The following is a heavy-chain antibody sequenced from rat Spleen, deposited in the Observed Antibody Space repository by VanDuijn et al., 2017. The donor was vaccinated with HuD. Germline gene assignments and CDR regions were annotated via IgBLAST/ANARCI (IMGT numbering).Heavy chain of an antibody. CDR1: GFTFSNYG. V-gene: IGHV5-29*01. Sequence: EVQLVESGGGLVQPGRSLKLSCAASGFTFSNYGMAWVCQAPTKGLEWVATISYDGSTTYYRASAKGRFTISRNNAKNTQYLQMDSLRSEDTATYYWGRHYYTSYIYFDYWGQGVMVTVSS. CDR2: ISYDGSTT. CDR3: GRHYYTSYIYFDY. J-gene: IGHJ2*01. D-gene: IGHD1-2*01.